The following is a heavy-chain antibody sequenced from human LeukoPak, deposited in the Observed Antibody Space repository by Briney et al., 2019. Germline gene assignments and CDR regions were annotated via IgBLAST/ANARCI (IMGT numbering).Heavy chain of an antibody. CDR1: GGSISTTSYY. Sequence: PSETLSLTCAVSGGSISTTSYYWGWIRQPPGKGLEWIGSIYYSGSTYYNPSLKSRVTISVDTSKNQFSLKLSSVTAADTAVYYCARGYESAEDAFDIWGQGTMVTVSS. CDR2: IYYSGST. V-gene: IGHV4-39*07. D-gene: IGHD6-13*01. J-gene: IGHJ3*02. CDR3: ARGYESAEDAFDI.